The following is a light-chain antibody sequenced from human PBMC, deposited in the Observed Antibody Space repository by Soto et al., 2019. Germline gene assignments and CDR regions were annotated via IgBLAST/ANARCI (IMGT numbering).Light chain of an antibody. CDR3: CSYAGSSTLYV. Sequence: QSALTQPASVSGSPGQSITISCTGTSSDVGRYNLVSWYQQHPGKGPKLMIYEVSKRPSGVSNRFSGSKSGNTASLTNSGLQAEDEADYYCCSYAGSSTLYVFGTGTKLTV. CDR1: SSDVGRYNL. CDR2: EVS. V-gene: IGLV2-23*02. J-gene: IGLJ1*01.